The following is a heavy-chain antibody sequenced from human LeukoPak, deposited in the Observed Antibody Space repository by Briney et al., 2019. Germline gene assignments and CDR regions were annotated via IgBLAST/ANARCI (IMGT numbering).Heavy chain of an antibody. D-gene: IGHD4-17*01. J-gene: IGHJ3*02. CDR3: ARDRDYGDYVHDAFDI. Sequence: ASVKVSCKASGYTFTSYGISWVRQAPGQGLEWMGWISAYNGNTNYAQKLQGRVTMTTDTYTSTAYMELRSLRSDDTAVYYCARDRDYGDYVHDAFDIWGQGTMVTVSS. CDR2: ISAYNGNT. CDR1: GYTFTSYG. V-gene: IGHV1-18*01.